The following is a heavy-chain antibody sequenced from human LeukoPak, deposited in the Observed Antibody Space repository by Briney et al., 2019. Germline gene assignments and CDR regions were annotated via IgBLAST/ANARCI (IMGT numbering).Heavy chain of an antibody. V-gene: IGHV3-53*04. CDR2: IYSGGST. Sequence: GGSLRLSCAASGFTVSSNYMSWVRQAPGKGLEWVSVIYSGGSTYYADSVKGQFTISRHNSKNTLYLQMNSLRAEDTAVYYCARSLDPSHFDYWGQGTLVTVSS. D-gene: IGHD2-2*01. CDR1: GFTVSSNY. J-gene: IGHJ4*02. CDR3: ARSLDPSHFDY.